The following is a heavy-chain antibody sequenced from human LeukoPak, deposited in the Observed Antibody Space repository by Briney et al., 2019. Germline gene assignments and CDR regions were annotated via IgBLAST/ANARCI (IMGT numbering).Heavy chain of an antibody. CDR1: GFTVSSNY. Sequence: GGSLRLSCAASGFTVSSNYMSWVRQAPGKGLEWVAVIYSGGSIYYADSVKGRFTISRDNSKNPLYLQMNSLGAEDTAVYYCARGGGYLSAFDIWGQGTMVTVSS. J-gene: IGHJ3*02. D-gene: IGHD3-10*01. V-gene: IGHV3-53*01. CDR2: IYSGGSI. CDR3: ARGGGYLSAFDI.